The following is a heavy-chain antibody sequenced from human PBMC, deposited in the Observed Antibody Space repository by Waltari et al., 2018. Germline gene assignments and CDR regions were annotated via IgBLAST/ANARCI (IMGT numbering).Heavy chain of an antibody. Sequence: QMQLQQWGAGLLKPSETLSLTCAVYGGSFSGYYWSWIRQPPGKGLEWIGEINHSGSTNYNPSLKSRVTISVDTSKNQFSLKLSSVTAADTAVYYCARGGGSGSYYPLYYYYYMDVWGKGTTVTISS. D-gene: IGHD3-10*01. CDR3: ARGGGSGSYYPLYYYYYMDV. V-gene: IGHV4-34*01. CDR2: INHSGST. CDR1: GGSFSGYY. J-gene: IGHJ6*03.